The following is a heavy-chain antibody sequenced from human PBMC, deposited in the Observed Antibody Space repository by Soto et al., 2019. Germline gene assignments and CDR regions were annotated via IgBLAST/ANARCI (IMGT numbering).Heavy chain of an antibody. J-gene: IGHJ3*02. CDR1: GYTFTSYG. Sequence: VQLVQSGAEVKKPGASVKVSCKASGYTFTSYGINWVRQAPGQVLEWMGWLSAYNGNTNDAQKLQATLTMTTATSTNTAYMELRSLRSDDTAVYYCARDRFLRQSMSLYAFDIWGQGTMVTVSS. D-gene: IGHD4-4*01. CDR2: LSAYNGNT. V-gene: IGHV1-18*01. CDR3: ARDRFLRQSMSLYAFDI.